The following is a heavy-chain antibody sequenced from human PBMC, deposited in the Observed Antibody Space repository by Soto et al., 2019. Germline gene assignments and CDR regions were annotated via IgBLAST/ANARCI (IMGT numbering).Heavy chain of an antibody. J-gene: IGHJ4*02. Sequence: PSETLSITCTVSGGSIRSGDYCWSWIRQPPGKGLEWIGYIYYSGSTYYNPSLNSRVTISVDTSKNQFSLKLSSVTAADTAVYYCARDVGYVNYWGQGTLVTVSS. CDR2: IYYSGST. D-gene: IGHD5-12*01. V-gene: IGHV4-30-4*01. CDR1: GGSIRSGDYC. CDR3: ARDVGYVNY.